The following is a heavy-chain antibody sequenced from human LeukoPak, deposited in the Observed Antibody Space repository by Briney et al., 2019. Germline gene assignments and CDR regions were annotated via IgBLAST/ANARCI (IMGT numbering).Heavy chain of an antibody. J-gene: IGHJ4*02. V-gene: IGHV4-59*08. CDR1: GGSISSDY. CDR3: ARHHCSSSWSPFDY. CDR2: MYYSGST. D-gene: IGHD6-13*01. Sequence: SETLSLICTVSGGSISSDYWSWIRQPPGKGLEWIGYMYYSGSTNYNPSLKSRVTISVDTSKNQFSLKLSSVTAADTAVYYCARHHCSSSWSPFDYWGQGTLVTVSS.